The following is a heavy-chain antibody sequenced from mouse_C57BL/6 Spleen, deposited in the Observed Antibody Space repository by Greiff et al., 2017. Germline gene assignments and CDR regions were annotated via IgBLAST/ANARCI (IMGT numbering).Heavy chain of an antibody. CDR1: GYTFTDYA. Sequence: QVQLQQSGAELVRPGDSVTLSCKASGYTFTDYAMHWVKQTPLHGLEWIGAIDPETGDTAYNQKFKGKAILTAYKSSSTAYMERRSLTSEDSAVYCCTRGPSVLRCAMDYWGKRTSVTVAS. V-gene: IGHV1-15*01. D-gene: IGHD1-2*01. CDR2: IDPETGDT. CDR3: TRGPSVLRCAMDY. J-gene: IGHJ4*01.